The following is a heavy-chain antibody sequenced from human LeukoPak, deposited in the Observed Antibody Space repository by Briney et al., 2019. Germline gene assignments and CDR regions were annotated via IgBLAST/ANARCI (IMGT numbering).Heavy chain of an antibody. D-gene: IGHD5-12*01. CDR2: ISSNGGST. J-gene: IGHJ4*02. CDR1: GFTFSSYA. Sequence: GGSLRLSCSASGFTFSSYAMHWDRQAPGKGLEYVSAISSNGGSTYYADSVKGRFTISRDNSKNTLYLQMSSLRAEDTAVYYCVKGSDIVARLWGYYFDYWGQGTLVTVSS. V-gene: IGHV3-64D*06. CDR3: VKGSDIVARLWGYYFDY.